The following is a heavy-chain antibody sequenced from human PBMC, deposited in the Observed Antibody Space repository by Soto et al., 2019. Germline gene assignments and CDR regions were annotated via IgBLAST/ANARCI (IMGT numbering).Heavy chain of an antibody. CDR2: ISGSGGST. CDR3: AKDGEYSCSSTSCYNPGMDV. Sequence: GGSLRLSCAASGFTFSTYTMSWVRQAPGKGLEWVSAISGSGGSTYYADSVKGRFTISRDNSKNTLYLQMNSLRAEDTAVYYCAKDGEYSCSSTSCYNPGMDVWGQGTTVTVSS. V-gene: IGHV3-23*01. J-gene: IGHJ6*02. CDR1: GFTFSTYT. D-gene: IGHD2-2*02.